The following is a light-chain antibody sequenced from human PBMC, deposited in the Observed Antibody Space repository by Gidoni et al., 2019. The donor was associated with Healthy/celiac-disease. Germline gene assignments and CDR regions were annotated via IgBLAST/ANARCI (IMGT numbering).Light chain of an antibody. Sequence: ELVLTQSPATLSLSPGERATRSCRASQSVSSYLAWYQQHPGQAPRLLIYDASNRATGIPARFSGSGSGTDFTLTISSLEPEDFAVYYCQQRGTFGQGTKLEIK. CDR1: QSVSSY. CDR3: QQRGT. J-gene: IGKJ2*01. CDR2: DAS. V-gene: IGKV3-11*01.